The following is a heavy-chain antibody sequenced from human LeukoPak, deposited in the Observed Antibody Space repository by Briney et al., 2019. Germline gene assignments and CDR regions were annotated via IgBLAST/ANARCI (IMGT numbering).Heavy chain of an antibody. Sequence: PGGSLRLSCAASGFTFSIYNMHWVRQAPGKGLEWVTFIGHNGNDKYYADSVKGRFTISRDNAKNSLYLQMNSLRAEDTAIYYCTRDSPPDYWGQGTLVTVSS. V-gene: IGHV3-30*02. CDR1: GFTFSIYN. CDR2: IGHNGNDK. J-gene: IGHJ4*02. CDR3: TRDSPPDY.